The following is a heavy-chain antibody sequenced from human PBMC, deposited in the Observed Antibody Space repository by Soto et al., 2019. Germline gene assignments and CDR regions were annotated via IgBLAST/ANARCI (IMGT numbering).Heavy chain of an antibody. D-gene: IGHD3-10*01. CDR2: IYSSGST. Sequence: KPSETLSLTCTVSGGAISAYYWSWIRQSAGKGLEWIGRIYSSGSTNYNLSLKSRVTMSVDTSKNQFSLELSSVTAADTAVYYCARGPLVRGVNPWFDPWGQGTLVTVSS. CDR1: GGAISAYY. V-gene: IGHV4-4*07. J-gene: IGHJ5*02. CDR3: ARGPLVRGVNPWFDP.